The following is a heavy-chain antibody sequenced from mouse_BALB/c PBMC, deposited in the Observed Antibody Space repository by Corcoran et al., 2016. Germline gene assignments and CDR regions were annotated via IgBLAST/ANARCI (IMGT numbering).Heavy chain of an antibody. Sequence: QIQLVQSGPELKKPGETVKISCKASGYTFTNYGMNWVKQAPGKGLKWMGWINTYTGEPTYADDFKGRFAFSWETSASTAYLQINNHKTKDTASYFCAREPYAMDYWVQGTSVTVSA. J-gene: IGHJ4*01. CDR3: AREPYAMDY. CDR1: GYTFTNYG. V-gene: IGHV9-3-1*01. CDR2: INTYTGEP.